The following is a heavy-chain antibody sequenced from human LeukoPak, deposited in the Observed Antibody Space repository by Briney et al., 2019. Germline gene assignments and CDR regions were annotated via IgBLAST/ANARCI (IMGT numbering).Heavy chain of an antibody. CDR3: ARSPYYYDGSGYYYAWFDP. V-gene: IGHV3-21*01. CDR1: GFTFSSYS. CDR2: ISSSSTYI. J-gene: IGHJ5*02. D-gene: IGHD3-22*01. Sequence: TGGSLRLSCAASGFTFSSYSMNWVRQAPGKGPEWVSSISSSSTYIYYADSVKGRFTISRDNAKNSLYLQMNSLRAEDTAVYYCARSPYYYDGSGYYYAWFDPWGQGTLVTVSS.